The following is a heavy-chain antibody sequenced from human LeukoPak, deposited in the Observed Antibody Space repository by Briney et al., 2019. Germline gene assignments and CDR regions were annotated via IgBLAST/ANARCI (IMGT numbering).Heavy chain of an antibody. Sequence: SETLSLTCTVSGSSISSSNWSWLRPPAGEGLEWIGRIYTSGSTNYNPSLKSRVTMSVDTSKNQFSLKLSSVTAADTAVYYCASERGHIVGAKPHFDYWGQGTLVTVSS. CDR2: IYTSGST. D-gene: IGHD1-26*01. CDR3: ASERGHIVGAKPHFDY. V-gene: IGHV4-4*07. J-gene: IGHJ4*02. CDR1: GSSISSSN.